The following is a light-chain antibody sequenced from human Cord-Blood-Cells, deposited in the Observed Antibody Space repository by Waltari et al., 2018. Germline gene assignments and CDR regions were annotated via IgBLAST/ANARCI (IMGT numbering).Light chain of an antibody. J-gene: IGKJ1*01. CDR3: QQYNNWPPWT. V-gene: IGKV3-15*01. CDR1: QSVSSN. Sequence: EIVMTQSPAPLSVSPGERATLPCRASQSVSSNLAWYQQKPGQAPRLLIYGASTRATGIPAGFSGSGSGTEFTLTISSLQSEDFAVYYCQQYNNWPPWTFGQGTKVEIK. CDR2: GAS.